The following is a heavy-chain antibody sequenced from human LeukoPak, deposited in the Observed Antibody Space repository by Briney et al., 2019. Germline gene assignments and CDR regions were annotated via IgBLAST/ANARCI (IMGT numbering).Heavy chain of an antibody. Sequence: GCSLRVSCPASVFTFRHYYLSLIRQAPAKALEGLSYISIHSSYTNYPHSLNAQFTISRDNAKNSLYLQMNSLRAEDTAVYYCARLTMVRGVTNWYFDLWGRGTLVTVPS. J-gene: IGHJ2*01. D-gene: IGHD3-10*01. CDR3: ARLTMVRGVTNWYFDL. CDR1: VFTFRHYY. CDR2: ISIHSSYT. V-gene: IGHV3-11*06.